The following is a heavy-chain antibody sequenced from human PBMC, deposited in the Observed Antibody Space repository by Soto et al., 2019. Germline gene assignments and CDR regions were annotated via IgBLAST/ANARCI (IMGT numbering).Heavy chain of an antibody. CDR3: ARARYSSGWVLISRIGYYYYVMDV. Sequence: APVKVSCKTSASTFTSYSISWVRQPPGQGLEWMGWISADNGNTNYAQKLQGRVTMTTHTSTSTAYMEPRSLRSDDTAVYYSARARYSSGWVLISRIGYYYYVMDVWGQGTTVTVSS. CDR1: ASTFTSYS. V-gene: IGHV1-18*01. D-gene: IGHD6-19*01. CDR2: ISADNGNT. J-gene: IGHJ6*02.